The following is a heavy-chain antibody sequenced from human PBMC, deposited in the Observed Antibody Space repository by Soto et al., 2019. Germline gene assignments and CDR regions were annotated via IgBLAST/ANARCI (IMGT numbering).Heavy chain of an antibody. V-gene: IGHV3-23*01. CDR1: GFTFSTYA. D-gene: IGHD3-10*01. CDR3: VRGGVVRGFSDI. J-gene: IGHJ4*02. CDR2: ISGSGGNT. Sequence: EVQLLESGGGLVQPGGSLRLSCAVSGFTFSTYAMSWVRQAPGKGLEWVSAISGSGGNTYYADSVRGRFTISRDNSKSTLHLQMGSLTVEDTAKYYCVRGGVVRGFSDIWGQGTLVTVSS.